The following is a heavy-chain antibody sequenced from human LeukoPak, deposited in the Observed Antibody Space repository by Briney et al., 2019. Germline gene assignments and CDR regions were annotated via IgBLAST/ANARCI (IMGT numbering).Heavy chain of an antibody. CDR2: INSDGSST. J-gene: IGHJ5*02. Sequence: PGGSLRLSCAASGFTFSSYWMHWVRQAPGKGLVWVSRINSDGSSTSYADSVKGRFTISRDNAKNTLYLQMNSLRAEDTAVYYCARDKSAGADTGSSFYHWGQGALVTVSS. CDR1: GFTFSSYW. D-gene: IGHD3-10*01. CDR3: ARDKSAGADTGSSFYH. V-gene: IGHV3-74*01.